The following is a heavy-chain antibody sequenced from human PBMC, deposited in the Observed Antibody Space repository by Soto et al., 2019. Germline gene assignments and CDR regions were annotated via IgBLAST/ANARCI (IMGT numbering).Heavy chain of an antibody. CDR3: AREGEFGYYYCMDV. D-gene: IGHD3-10*01. Sequence: QVQLQESGPGLVKPSETLSLTCTVSGGSISSYYWSWIRQPPGKGLEWIGYIYYSGSTNYNPSLKSRVSISVDTSKNQFSLKLSSVTAADTAVYYCAREGEFGYYYCMDVWGQGTTVTVSS. CDR2: IYYSGST. J-gene: IGHJ6*02. CDR1: GGSISSYY. V-gene: IGHV4-59*01.